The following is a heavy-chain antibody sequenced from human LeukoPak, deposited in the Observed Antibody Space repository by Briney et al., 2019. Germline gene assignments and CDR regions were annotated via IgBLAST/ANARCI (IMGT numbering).Heavy chain of an antibody. CDR3: ARSGGYSTSWSL. D-gene: IGHD6-13*01. V-gene: IGHV4-59*01. CDR1: GGPISTYY. CDR2: IYYSGST. J-gene: IGHJ4*02. Sequence: SETLSLTCTVSGGPISTYYWNWLRQPPGKGLEWIGYIYYSGSTNYNPSLKSRVTISVDTSKNQSSLKLNSVTAADTAMYYCARSGGYSTSWSLWGQGTLVTVSS.